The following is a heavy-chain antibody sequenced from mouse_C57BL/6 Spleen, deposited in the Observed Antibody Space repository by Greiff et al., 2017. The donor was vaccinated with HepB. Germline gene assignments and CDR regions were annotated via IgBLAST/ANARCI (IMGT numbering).Heavy chain of an antibody. CDR3: AREGSNYEAWFAY. D-gene: IGHD2-5*01. J-gene: IGHJ3*01. Sequence: VQLQQSGAELVKPGASVKMSCKASGYTFTSYWITWVKQRPGQGLEWIGDIYPGSGSTNYNEKFKSKATLTVDTSSSTAYMQLSSLTSEDSAVYYGAREGSNYEAWFAYWGQGTRVTVSA. V-gene: IGHV1-55*01. CDR2: IYPGSGST. CDR1: GYTFTSYW.